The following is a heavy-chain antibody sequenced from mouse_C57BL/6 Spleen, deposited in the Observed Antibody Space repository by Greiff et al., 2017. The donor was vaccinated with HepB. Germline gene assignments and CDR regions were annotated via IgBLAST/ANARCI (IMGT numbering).Heavy chain of an antibody. V-gene: IGHV1-42*01. J-gene: IGHJ4*01. Sequence: EVQLQQSGPELVKPGASVKISCKASGYSFTGYYMNWVKQSPEKSLEWIGEINPSTGGTTYNQKFKAKATLTVDKSSSTAYMQLKSLTSEDSAVYYCARCGYDENYAMDYWGQGTSVTVSS. CDR3: ARCGYDENYAMDY. CDR2: INPSTGGT. D-gene: IGHD2-2*01. CDR1: GYSFTGYY.